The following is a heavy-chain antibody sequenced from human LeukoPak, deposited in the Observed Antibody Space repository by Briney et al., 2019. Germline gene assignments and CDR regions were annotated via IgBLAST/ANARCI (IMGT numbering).Heavy chain of an antibody. CDR2: INPSGGSA. CDR1: GDTFTSYY. Sequence: ASVKVSCKASGDTFTSYYIHWVRQAPGQGLEWMGIINPSGGSASYAQMFQGRLTVTRDTSTSTVYMELSSLRSGDTAVYYCARTAVTGTGYFDYWGQGTLVTVSS. CDR3: ARTAVTGTGYFDY. V-gene: IGHV1-46*01. D-gene: IGHD6-19*01. J-gene: IGHJ4*02.